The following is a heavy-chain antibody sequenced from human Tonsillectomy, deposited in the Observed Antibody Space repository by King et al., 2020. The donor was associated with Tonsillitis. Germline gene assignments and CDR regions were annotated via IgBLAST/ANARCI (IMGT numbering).Heavy chain of an antibody. J-gene: IGHJ4*02. V-gene: IGHV3-49*03. Sequence: VQLVESGGGLVQPGRSLRLSCTASGFTFGDYAMSWFRQAPGKGLEWVGFIRSKAYGGTTEYAASVKGRFHISRDDSTSIAYLQINSLKTEDTAVYYCARVWFGELYSPFDSWGQGSLVTVSS. CDR3: ARVWFGELYSPFDS. D-gene: IGHD3-10*01. CDR2: IRSKAYGGTT. CDR1: GFTFGDYA.